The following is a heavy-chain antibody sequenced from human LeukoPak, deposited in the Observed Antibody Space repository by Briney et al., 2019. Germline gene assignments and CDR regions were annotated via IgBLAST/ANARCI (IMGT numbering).Heavy chain of an antibody. J-gene: IGHJ5*02. CDR2: INHSGST. V-gene: IGHV4-34*01. D-gene: IGHD2-21*02. Sequence: SETLSLTCAVYGGSFSGYYWSWIRQPPGKGLEWIGEINHSGSTNYNPSLKSRVTISVDTSKNQFSLKLSSVTAADTAVYYCARQAAYCGGDCYWVYNWFDPWGQGTLVTVSS. CDR3: ARQAAYCGGDCYWVYNWFDP. CDR1: GGSFSGYY.